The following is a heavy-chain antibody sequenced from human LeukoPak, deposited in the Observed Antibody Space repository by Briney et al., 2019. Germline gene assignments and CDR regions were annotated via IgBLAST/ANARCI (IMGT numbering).Heavy chain of an antibody. Sequence: PGGSLRLSCAASGFTFSDYYMTWVRQAPGKGLEWVAIINEGGGLKYYVDSVKGRFTISRDNTNNSLFLQLISLTVDDTAVYYCARKGGGQLVNTRRWFDPWGQGTLVTVSS. CDR2: INEGGGLK. D-gene: IGHD1-1*01. J-gene: IGHJ5*02. CDR3: ARKGGGQLVNTRRWFDP. CDR1: GFTFSDYY. V-gene: IGHV3-7*01.